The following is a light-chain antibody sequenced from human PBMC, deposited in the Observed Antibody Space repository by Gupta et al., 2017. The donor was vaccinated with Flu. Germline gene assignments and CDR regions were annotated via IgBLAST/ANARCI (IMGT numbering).Light chain of an antibody. V-gene: IGKV3-20*01. J-gene: IGKJ1*01. CDR1: PSVSSTY. CDR3: QQYSGSPWT. CDR2: GAS. Sequence: EIVLTQSPGTLSLSPGERATLSCRASPSVSSTYLAWYQQKPGQAPRLLIYGASSRAPGIPDRFSGSGSGTDFTLTISRLEPEDFAVYYCQQYSGSPWTFGQGTKVEMK.